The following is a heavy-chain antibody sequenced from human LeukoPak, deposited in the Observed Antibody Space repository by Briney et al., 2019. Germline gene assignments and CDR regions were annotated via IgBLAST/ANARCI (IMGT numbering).Heavy chain of an antibody. Sequence: GGSLRLSCAASGFTFSNYAMSWVRQAPGKRLEWVSSISGSGSSTYYADSVKGRFTISRDNSKNSLYLQMNSLRAEDTAVYYCAKYCVSTSCSNRGAYYGMDVWGQGTTVTVSS. D-gene: IGHD2-2*01. J-gene: IGHJ6*02. CDR2: ISGSGSST. CDR1: GFTFSNYA. V-gene: IGHV3-23*01. CDR3: AKYCVSTSCSNRGAYYGMDV.